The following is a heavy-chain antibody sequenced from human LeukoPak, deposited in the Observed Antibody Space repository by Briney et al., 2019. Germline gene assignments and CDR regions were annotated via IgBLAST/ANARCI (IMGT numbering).Heavy chain of an antibody. V-gene: IGHV4-34*01. D-gene: IGHD3-16*01. CDR3: ARVQAGYAHFDY. Sequence: SETLSLTCAVYGGSFSDYYWSWIRQPPGKGLEWIGEINHSGSTYYNPSLKSRVTISVDRSKNQFSLKLSSVTAADTAVYYCARVQAGYAHFDYWGQGTLVTVSS. CDR1: GGSFSDYY. CDR2: INHSGST. J-gene: IGHJ4*02.